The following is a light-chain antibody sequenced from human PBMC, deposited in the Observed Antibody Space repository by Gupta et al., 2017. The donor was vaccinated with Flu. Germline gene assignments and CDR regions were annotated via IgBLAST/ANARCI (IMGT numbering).Light chain of an antibody. CDR2: DAS. Sequence: EIVLTQSPATLSLSPGERATLSCRASQSVSSYLAWYQQKPGQAPRLLIYDASNGATGIPARFSGSGSGTDFTLTISSREPEDFAVYYCQQRSNWPLTFGRGTKVDIK. CDR1: QSVSSY. CDR3: QQRSNWPLT. V-gene: IGKV3-11*01. J-gene: IGKJ4*01.